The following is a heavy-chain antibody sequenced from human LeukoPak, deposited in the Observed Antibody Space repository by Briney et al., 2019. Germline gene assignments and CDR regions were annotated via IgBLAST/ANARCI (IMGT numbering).Heavy chain of an antibody. D-gene: IGHD1-1*01. J-gene: IGHJ4*02. CDR1: GGSFSGYY. CDR2: INHSGST. CDR3: ARGRGNRTTGLKVDY. V-gene: IGHV4-34*01. Sequence: SETLSLTCAVYGGSFSGYYWSWIRQPPGKGLEWIGEINHSGSTNYNPSLKSRVTISVDTSKNQFSLKLSSVTAADTAVYYCARGRGNRTTGLKVDYWGQGTLVTVPS.